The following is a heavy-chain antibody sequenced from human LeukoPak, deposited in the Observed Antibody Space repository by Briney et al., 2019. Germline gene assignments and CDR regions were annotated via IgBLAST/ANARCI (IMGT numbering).Heavy chain of an antibody. CDR3: ARDRLGVDY. J-gene: IGHJ4*02. CDR2: IYYGGST. CDR1: GASISSSSYY. Sequence: PSETLSLTCTVSGASISSSSYYWGWIRQPPGKGLEWIGSIYYGGSTYYNPSLKSRVTISVDTSKNQFSLKVNSVTAADTAVYYCARDRLGVDYWGQGTLVTVSS. V-gene: IGHV4-39*07. D-gene: IGHD3-16*01.